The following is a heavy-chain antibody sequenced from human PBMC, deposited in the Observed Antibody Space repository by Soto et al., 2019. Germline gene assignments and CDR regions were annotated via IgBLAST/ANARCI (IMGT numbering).Heavy chain of an antibody. CDR3: TDGFGARQLPSHFYYGMDV. D-gene: IGHD6-6*01. V-gene: IGHV1-46*01. CDR2: IDPSDGST. Sequence: QVHLVQSGAELKKPGASVTVYCQASGYLFSTCSVHWVRHAPGQALQWMGVIDPSDGSTIYAQQIHDVITLTSDTTAPTDFMRLTSLTFNGTAIYYWTDGFGARQLPSHFYYGMDVWGQGTTVTVSS. J-gene: IGHJ6*02. CDR1: GYLFSTCS.